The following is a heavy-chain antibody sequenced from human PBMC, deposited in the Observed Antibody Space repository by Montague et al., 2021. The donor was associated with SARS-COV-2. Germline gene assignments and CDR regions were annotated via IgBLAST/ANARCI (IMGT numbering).Heavy chain of an antibody. CDR2: INHRGST. CDR1: GGSFNFYY. D-gene: IGHD3-22*01. J-gene: IGHJ4*02. V-gene: IGHV4-34*01. Sequence: SETLSLTCAVAGGSFNFYYWSWIRQPPGKGLEWIGEINHRGSTNNNPSLKTRVTISIDTSKNQFSLKLSSVTAADTAVYYCARGREVYDIDGDLNYWGQGTLVTVSS. CDR3: ARGREVYDIDGDLNY.